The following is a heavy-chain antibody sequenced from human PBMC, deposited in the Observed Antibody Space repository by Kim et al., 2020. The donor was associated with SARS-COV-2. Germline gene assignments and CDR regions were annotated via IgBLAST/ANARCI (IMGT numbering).Heavy chain of an antibody. CDR1: GYTFTGHY. Sequence: ASVKVSCKASGYTFTGHYIHWVRQAPGQRPEWMGHIVPNSAGTNFAQRFHGRVTMTRDTSISTVYMELSRLRSDDSAVYYCSRDPGYGSGTFDFWGQGTLVTVSS. D-gene: IGHD3-10*01. V-gene: IGHV1-2*06. CDR2: IVPNSAGT. J-gene: IGHJ4*02. CDR3: SRDPGYGSGTFDF.